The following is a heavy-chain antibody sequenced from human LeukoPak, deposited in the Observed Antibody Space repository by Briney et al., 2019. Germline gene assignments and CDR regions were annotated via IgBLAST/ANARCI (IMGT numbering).Heavy chain of an antibody. Sequence: ASVKVSCKASGYTFTSYYMHWVRQAPGQGLEWMGIINPSGGSTSYAQKFQGRVTMTEDTSTDTAYMELSSLRSEDTAVYYCATDGSGSSSWYGFDYWGQGTLVTVSS. V-gene: IGHV1-46*01. CDR2: INPSGGST. CDR3: ATDGSGSSSWYGFDY. CDR1: GYTFTSYY. J-gene: IGHJ4*02. D-gene: IGHD6-13*01.